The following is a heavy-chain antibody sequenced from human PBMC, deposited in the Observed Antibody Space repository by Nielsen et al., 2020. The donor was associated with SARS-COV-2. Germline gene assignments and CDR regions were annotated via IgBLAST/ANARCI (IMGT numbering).Heavy chain of an antibody. D-gene: IGHD4-17*01. Sequence: SETLSLTCSVSGYSVSSGSYWGWIRQPPGKGLKWIGTIYRTGSSYYNPSLKSRVTISVDPSKNQFSLKLTSVTAADTAVYYCARGGYGDYAFDSWGQGTLVTVSS. CDR2: IYRTGSS. J-gene: IGHJ4*02. CDR1: GYSVSSGSY. V-gene: IGHV4-38-2*02. CDR3: ARGGYGDYAFDS.